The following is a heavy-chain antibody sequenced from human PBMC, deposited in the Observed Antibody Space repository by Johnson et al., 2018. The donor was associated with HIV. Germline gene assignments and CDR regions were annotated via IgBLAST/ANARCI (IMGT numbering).Heavy chain of an antibody. CDR1: GFTFSDYY. Sequence: QMQLVESGGGLVQPWRSLRLSCAASGFTFSDYYMSWIRQAPGKGLEWVSYISSSGSTIYYADSVKGRFIISRDNANNSLYLQMNSLRAEDTAVYYCAKDLVVINVRYAFHIWGQGTMVTVS. D-gene: IGHD3-22*01. J-gene: IGHJ3*02. V-gene: IGHV3-11*04. CDR3: AKDLVVINVRYAFHI. CDR2: ISSSGSTI.